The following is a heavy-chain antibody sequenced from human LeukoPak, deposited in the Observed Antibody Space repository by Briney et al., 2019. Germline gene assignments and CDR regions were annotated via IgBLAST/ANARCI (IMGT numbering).Heavy chain of an antibody. J-gene: IGHJ4*02. V-gene: IGHV3-23*01. CDR2: ISGSGGST. CDR3: AKDLYMFIAAAGRDY. CDR1: GFTFSSYA. D-gene: IGHD6-13*01. Sequence: GGSLRLSCAASGFTFSSYAMSWVRQAPGKGLEWVSAISGSGGSTYYADSVKGRFTISRDNSKNTLYLQMNSLRAEDTAVYYCAKDLYMFIAAAGRDYWGQGTLVTVSS.